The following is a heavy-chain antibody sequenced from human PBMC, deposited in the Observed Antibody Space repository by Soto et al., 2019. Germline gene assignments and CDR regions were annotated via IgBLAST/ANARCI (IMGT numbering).Heavy chain of an antibody. CDR2: ISTDKGKT. D-gene: IGHD3-10*01. V-gene: IGHV1-18*01. Sequence: QVQLVQSGPEVKKPGASVKVSCKTSGYTFTSFGISWVRQAPGQGLEWMGWISTDKGKTNYAQKFQGRVTMTTHTSTTAAYMEMRSLRSDDRAVYWCEAGSQAFDWWGQGTLVTVSS. CDR3: EAGSQAFDW. CDR1: GYTFTSFG. J-gene: IGHJ4*02.